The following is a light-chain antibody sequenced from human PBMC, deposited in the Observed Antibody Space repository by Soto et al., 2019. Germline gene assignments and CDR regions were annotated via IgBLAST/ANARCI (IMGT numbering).Light chain of an antibody. J-gene: IGLJ2*01. CDR2: GNS. CDR1: SSNIGAGYD. V-gene: IGLV1-40*01. Sequence: QSVLTQPPSVSGAPGQRVTISCTGTSSNIGAGYDVHWYQQLPGTAPKLLIYGNSNRPSGVTDRFSGSKSGTSASLAITGLQAEDEADYDCQSYDSSLSGSVVFGGGTKLTVL. CDR3: QSYDSSLSGSVV.